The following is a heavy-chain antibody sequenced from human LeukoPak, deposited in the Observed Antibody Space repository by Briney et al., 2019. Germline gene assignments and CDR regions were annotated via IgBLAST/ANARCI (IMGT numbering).Heavy chain of an antibody. CDR2: ISSSSDYI. J-gene: IGHJ4*02. D-gene: IGHD3-9*01. Sequence: GGSLRLSCAASGFTLSSYIMNWVRQAPGKGLEWVSSISSSSDYIYYVDSVKGRFTISRDNAKKSLYLQMNSLRAEDTAMYYCARDRDISYYFDYWGQGTLVTVSS. CDR3: ARDRDISYYFDY. V-gene: IGHV3-21*01. CDR1: GFTLSSYI.